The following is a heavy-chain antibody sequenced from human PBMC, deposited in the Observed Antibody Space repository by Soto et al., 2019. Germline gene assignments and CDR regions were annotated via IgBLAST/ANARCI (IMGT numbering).Heavy chain of an antibody. J-gene: IGHJ4*02. CDR3: AKDQWGYDYVWGSYRTGFDY. D-gene: IGHD3-16*02. CDR2: ISGSGGST. CDR1: GFTFSSYA. Sequence: EVQLLESGGGLVQPGGSLRLSCAASGFTFSSYAMSWVRQAPGKGLEWVSAISGSGGSTYYAASVKGRFTISRDNSKNTLYLQMNSLRAEDTAVYYCAKDQWGYDYVWGSYRTGFDYWGQGTLVTVSS. V-gene: IGHV3-23*01.